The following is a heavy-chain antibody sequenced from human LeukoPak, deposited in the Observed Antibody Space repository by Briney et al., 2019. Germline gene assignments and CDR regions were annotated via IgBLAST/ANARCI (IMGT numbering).Heavy chain of an antibody. CDR1: GYSFTSYW. J-gene: IGHJ5*02. CDR3: AREYCSGGSCYSGDWFDP. V-gene: IGHV5-51*01. D-gene: IGHD2-15*01. Sequence: GESLKISCKGSGYSFTSYWIGWVRQVPGKGLEWMGIIYPGDSDTRYSPSFQGQVTISADKSISTAYLQWSSLKASDTAMYYCAREYCSGGSCYSGDWFDPWGQGTLVTVSS. CDR2: IYPGDSDT.